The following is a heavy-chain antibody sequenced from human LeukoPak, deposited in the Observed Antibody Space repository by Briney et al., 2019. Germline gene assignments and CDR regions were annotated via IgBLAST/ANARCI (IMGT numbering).Heavy chain of an antibody. CDR2: ISYDGSNK. J-gene: IGHJ4*02. CDR3: AVVNYYDSSGPPDY. CDR1: GFTFSSYG. Sequence: GGSLRLSCAASGFTFSSYGMHWVRQAPGKGLEWVAVISYDGSNKYYADSVKGRFTISRDNSKNTLYLQMNSLRAEDTAVYYCAVVNYYDSSGPPDYWGQGTLATVSS. V-gene: IGHV3-30*03. D-gene: IGHD3-22*01.